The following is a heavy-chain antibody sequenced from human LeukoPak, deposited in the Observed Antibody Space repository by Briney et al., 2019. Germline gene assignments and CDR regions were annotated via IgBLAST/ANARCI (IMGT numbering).Heavy chain of an antibody. Sequence: GGSLRLSCAASGFTVSGNYMSWVRQAPGKGLEWLSVIYSVGTTYYADSVKGRFIISRDNSKNTLYLQMNSLRTEDTAVYYCANGPAYYDILTGYYRGDAFDIWGQGTMVTVSS. CDR1: GFTVSGNY. D-gene: IGHD3-9*01. V-gene: IGHV3-66*02. J-gene: IGHJ3*02. CDR3: ANGPAYYDILTGYYRGDAFDI. CDR2: IYSVGTT.